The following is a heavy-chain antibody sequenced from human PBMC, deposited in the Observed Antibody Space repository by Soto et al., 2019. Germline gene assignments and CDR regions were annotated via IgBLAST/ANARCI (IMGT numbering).Heavy chain of an antibody. D-gene: IGHD3-22*01. CDR2: IFHTGST. J-gene: IGHJ4*02. Sequence: SETLSLTCTVSSGSINENYYWNWIRQSPGKGLEWIGYIFHTGSTYYNPSLESRVTISINTSKNQFSLKLSSVTAADTAVYYCARNAYDSSGYYESGFGYWGQGTLVTVSS. CDR3: ARNAYDSSGYYESGFGY. CDR1: SGSINENYY. V-gene: IGHV4-30-4*01.